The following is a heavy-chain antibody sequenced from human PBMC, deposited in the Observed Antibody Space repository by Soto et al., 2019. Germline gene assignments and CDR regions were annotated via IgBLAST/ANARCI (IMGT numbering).Heavy chain of an antibody. CDR2: IYYSGST. D-gene: IGHD3-10*01. Sequence: SETLSLTCTVSGGSISSYYGSWIRQPPVKGLEWIGYIYYSGSTNYNPSLKSRVTISVDTSKNQFSLKLSSVTAADTAVYYCSRARITIVRGVYYFDYWGQGTLVTVSS. V-gene: IGHV4-59*01. CDR3: SRARITIVRGVYYFDY. J-gene: IGHJ4*02. CDR1: GGSISSYY.